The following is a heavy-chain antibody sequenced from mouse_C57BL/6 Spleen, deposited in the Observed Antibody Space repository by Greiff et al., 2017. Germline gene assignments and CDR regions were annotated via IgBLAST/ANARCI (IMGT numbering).Heavy chain of an antibody. CDR1: GYAFSSSW. CDR2: IYPGDGDT. CDR3: ARGGAINSVVAEGIAY. J-gene: IGHJ3*01. V-gene: IGHV1-82*01. D-gene: IGHD1-1*01. Sequence: VQLQQSGPELVKPGASVKISCKASGYAFSSSWMNWVKQRPGKGLEWIGRIYPGDGDTNYNGKFKGKATLTADKSSSTAYMQLSSLTSEDSADYFCARGGAINSVVAEGIAYWGQGTLVTVSA.